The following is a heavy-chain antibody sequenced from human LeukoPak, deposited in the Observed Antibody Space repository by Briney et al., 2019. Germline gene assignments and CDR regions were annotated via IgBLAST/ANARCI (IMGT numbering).Heavy chain of an antibody. Sequence: SETLSLTCTVSGGSISSYYWGWIRQPAGKGLEWIGRIYTSGSTNYNPSLKSRVTMSVDTSKNQFSLKLSSVTAADTAVYYCARDGEQQLAKNWFDPWGQGTLVTVSS. J-gene: IGHJ5*02. CDR3: ARDGEQQLAKNWFDP. CDR2: IYTSGST. V-gene: IGHV4-4*07. CDR1: GGSISSYY. D-gene: IGHD6-13*01.